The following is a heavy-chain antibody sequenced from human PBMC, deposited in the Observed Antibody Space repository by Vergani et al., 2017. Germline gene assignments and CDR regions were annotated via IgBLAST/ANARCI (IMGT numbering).Heavy chain of an antibody. CDR2: IVPVFDVE. V-gene: IGHV1-69*01. D-gene: IGHD2-21*01. Sequence: QVQLVQSGAEMKKPGSSVKVSCTASGDTLTNSAINWIRQAPGQGLEWVGGIVPVFDVENYAQKFQGRVTLTADESTNIAYMEMTSLTSEDTAVYYCTRGNKRVKISPYTIAAAYPEGDWGQGTLVTVSS. CDR3: TRGNKRVKISPYTIAAAYPEGD. CDR1: GDTLTNSA. J-gene: IGHJ1*01.